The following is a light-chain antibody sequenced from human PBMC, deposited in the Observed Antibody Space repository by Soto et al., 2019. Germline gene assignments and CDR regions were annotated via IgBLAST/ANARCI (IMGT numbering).Light chain of an antibody. Sequence: EMVMRQSPGTVSVSPGERATLFCRASQSVSTNLVWYQQKPGQAPRLLIYGASSRATGIPDRFSGSGSGTDFTLTISRLEPEDFAVYYCQQYGSSPLTFGGGTKVDIK. V-gene: IGKV3-20*01. CDR2: GAS. J-gene: IGKJ4*01. CDR1: QSVSTN. CDR3: QQYGSSPLT.